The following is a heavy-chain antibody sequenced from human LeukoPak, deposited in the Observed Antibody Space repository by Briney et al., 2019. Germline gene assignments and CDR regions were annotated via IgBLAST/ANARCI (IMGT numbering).Heavy chain of an antibody. D-gene: IGHD3-3*01. CDR3: ARWSGYRNRFDP. CDR1: GGSVSSGSYY. J-gene: IGHJ5*02. V-gene: IGHV4-61*01. Sequence: SETLSLTCTVSGGSVSSGSYYWSWIRQPPGKGLEWIGYIYYGGSTNYNPSLKSRVTISVDTSKNQFSLKLSSVTAADTAVYYCARWSGYRNRFDPWGQGTLVTVSS. CDR2: IYYGGST.